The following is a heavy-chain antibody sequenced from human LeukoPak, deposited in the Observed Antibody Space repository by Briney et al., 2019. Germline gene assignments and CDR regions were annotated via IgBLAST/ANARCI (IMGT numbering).Heavy chain of an antibody. CDR3: AKDRVYYDFWSDAFDI. V-gene: IGHV3-23*01. J-gene: IGHJ3*02. D-gene: IGHD3-3*01. CDR1: GFTFSSYA. Sequence: GGSLRHSCAASGFTFSSYAMSWVRQAPGKGLEWVSAISGSGGSTYYADSVKGRFTISRDNSKNTLYLQMNSLRAEDTAVYYCAKDRVYYDFWSDAFDIWGQGTMVTVSS. CDR2: ISGSGGST.